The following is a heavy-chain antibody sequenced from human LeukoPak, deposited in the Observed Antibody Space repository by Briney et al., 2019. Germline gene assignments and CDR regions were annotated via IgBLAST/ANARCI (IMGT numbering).Heavy chain of an antibody. CDR3: AKSWRWSYGSNPFDY. CDR1: GYTFTSYG. J-gene: IGHJ4*02. D-gene: IGHD3-10*01. Sequence: ASVKVSCKASGYTFTSYGISWVRQAPGQGLEWMGWISAYNGNTNYAQKLQGRVTMTTDTSTSTAYMELRSLRSDDTAVYYCAKSWRWSYGSNPFDYWGQGTLVTVSS. V-gene: IGHV1-18*01. CDR2: ISAYNGNT.